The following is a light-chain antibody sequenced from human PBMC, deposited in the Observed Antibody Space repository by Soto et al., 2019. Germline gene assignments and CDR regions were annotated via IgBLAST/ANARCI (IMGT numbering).Light chain of an antibody. CDR1: QTVNSRY. CDR2: GAS. V-gene: IGKV3-20*01. J-gene: IGKJ2*01. CDR3: QQFDDSRPAFT. Sequence: ESVLTQSPGTLSLSPGERATLSCRASQTVNSRYLTWYQHKPGQAPRLLIYGASIRATGIPDRFSGSRSGADFSLTITRLEPEDSVVYYCQQFDDSRPAFTFGQGTKLEI.